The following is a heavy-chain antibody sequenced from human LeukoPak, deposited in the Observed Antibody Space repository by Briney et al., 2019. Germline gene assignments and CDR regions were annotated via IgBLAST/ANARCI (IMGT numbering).Heavy chain of an antibody. J-gene: IGHJ4*02. CDR1: GYTFTSYD. CDR2: MNPNSGNT. V-gene: IGHV1-8*03. Sequence: GASVKVSCKASGYTFTSYDINWVRQATGQGLEWMGWMNPNSGNTGYAQKFQGRVTITRNTSISTAYMELSSLRSEDTAVYYCARWRGLHRVFDYWGQGTLVTVSS. D-gene: IGHD3-3*01. CDR3: ARWRGLHRVFDY.